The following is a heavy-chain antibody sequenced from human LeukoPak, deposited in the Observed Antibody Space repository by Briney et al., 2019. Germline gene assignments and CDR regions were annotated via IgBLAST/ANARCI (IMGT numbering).Heavy chain of an antibody. J-gene: IGHJ3*02. CDR1: GGSISSGIYY. D-gene: IGHD1-26*01. Sequence: PSETLSLTCTVSGGSISSGIYYWSWIRQPAGKGLEWIGRIYTSGSTNYNPSLKSRVTISVDTSKNQFSLKLSSVTAADTAVYYCARDPGGPIWGQGTMVTVSS. CDR2: IYTSGST. CDR3: ARDPGGPI. V-gene: IGHV4-61*02.